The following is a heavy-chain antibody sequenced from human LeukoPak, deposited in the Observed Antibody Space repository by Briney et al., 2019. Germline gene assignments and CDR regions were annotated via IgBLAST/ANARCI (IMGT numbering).Heavy chain of an antibody. CDR2: ISYDGSNK. V-gene: IGHV3-30*04. Sequence: GGSLRLSCAASGFTFSSYAMHWVRQAPGKGLEWVAVISYDGSNKYYADSVKGRFTISRDNSKNTLYLQINSLRAEDTAVYYCARAFRLYDYGDYGDAFDIWGQGTMVTVSS. J-gene: IGHJ3*02. CDR3: ARAFRLYDYGDYGDAFDI. CDR1: GFTFSSYA. D-gene: IGHD4-17*01.